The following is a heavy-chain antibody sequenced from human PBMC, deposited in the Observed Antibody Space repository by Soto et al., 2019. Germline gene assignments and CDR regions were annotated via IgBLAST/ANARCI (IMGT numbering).Heavy chain of an antibody. CDR3: AREARLRYFDWLH. D-gene: IGHD3-9*01. CDR1: GGSISSGGYY. CDR2: IYYSGST. J-gene: IGHJ4*02. V-gene: IGHV4-31*03. Sequence: SETLCLTCTVSGGSISSGGYYWSWLRQHPGKGLEWIGYIYYSGSTYYNPSLKSRVTISVDTSKNQFSLKLSSVTAADTAVYYCAREARLRYFDWLHWGQGTLVTVSS.